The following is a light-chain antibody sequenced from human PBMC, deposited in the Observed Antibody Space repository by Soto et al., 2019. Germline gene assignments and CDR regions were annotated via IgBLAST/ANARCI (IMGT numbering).Light chain of an antibody. Sequence: IQLTQSPSSLSASVGDRVTITCRASQGISSYLAWYQQKPWKAPKLLIYAASTLQSGVPSRFSGSGSGTDFTLTISSLQPEDFATYYCQQLNSNPPITFGQGTRLEIK. V-gene: IGKV1-9*01. CDR3: QQLNSNPPIT. CDR1: QGISSY. CDR2: AAS. J-gene: IGKJ5*01.